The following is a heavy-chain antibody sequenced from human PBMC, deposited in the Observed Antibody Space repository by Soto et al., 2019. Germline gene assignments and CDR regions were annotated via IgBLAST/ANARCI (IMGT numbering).Heavy chain of an antibody. V-gene: IGHV1-46*01. CDR3: TIGSRSGEVFDI. Sequence: ASVKVSCKASGYTFTSYYMHWVRQAPGHGLEWMGAINPSGGSTSYAQKFQDRVTMTRDTSTTTVHMELSSLRSEDTALYYCTIGSRSGEVFDIWGQGTMVTLSS. D-gene: IGHD2-21*01. J-gene: IGHJ3*02. CDR2: INPSGGST. CDR1: GYTFTSYY.